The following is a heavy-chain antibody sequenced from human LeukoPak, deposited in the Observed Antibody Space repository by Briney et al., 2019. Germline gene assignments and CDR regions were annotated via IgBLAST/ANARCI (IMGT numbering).Heavy chain of an antibody. CDR1: GGSISSGSYY. Sequence: SETLSLTCTVSGGSISSGSYYWSWIRQPAGKGLEWIVYIYYSGSTYYSGSTNYNPSLKSRVTISVDTSKNQFSLKLSSVTAADTAVYYCARDVGATPGYFDYWGQGTLVTVSS. J-gene: IGHJ4*02. D-gene: IGHD1-26*01. CDR3: ARDVGATPGYFDY. V-gene: IGHV4-61*10. CDR2: IYYSGSTYYSGST.